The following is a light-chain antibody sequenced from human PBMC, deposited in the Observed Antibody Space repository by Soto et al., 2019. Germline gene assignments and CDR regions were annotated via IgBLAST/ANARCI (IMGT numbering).Light chain of an antibody. CDR2: AAY. CDR1: QSISTSY. Sequence: EIVLTQSPGTLSLSPGERGTLSCRASQSISTSYLAWYQQKPGQPPRLLIYAAYSWATGIPHRFSASGSGTDFTRTIRGLELDDVEVYYCRQYGSSPWTFSHGTKVEGK. V-gene: IGKV3-20*01. CDR3: RQYGSSPWT. J-gene: IGKJ1*01.